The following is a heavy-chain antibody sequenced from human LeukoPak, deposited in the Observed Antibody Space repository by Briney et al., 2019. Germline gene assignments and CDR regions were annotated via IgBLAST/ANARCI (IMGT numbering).Heavy chain of an antibody. J-gene: IGHJ4*02. D-gene: IGHD3-22*01. CDR2: TSGSGGST. Sequence: GGSLRLSCAASGFTFSSYAMSWVRQAPGKRLEWVSATSGSGGSTYYADSVKGRFTISRDNSKNTLYLQMNSLRAEDTAVYYCAKGREGYYDSSGYYPGYWGQGTLVTVSS. CDR1: GFTFSSYA. V-gene: IGHV3-23*01. CDR3: AKGREGYYDSSGYYPGY.